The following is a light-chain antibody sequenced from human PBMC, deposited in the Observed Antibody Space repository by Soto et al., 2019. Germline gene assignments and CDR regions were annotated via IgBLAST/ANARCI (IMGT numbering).Light chain of an antibody. J-gene: IGLJ1*01. CDR1: GSDIGAYEH. Sequence: QSVLTQPASVSGSPGQSFTISCTGTGSDIGAYEHVSWYQHLPGKAPKLMIYGVTNRPSGVSNRFAGSKSGNTASLTISGLQAGDEADYYCNSYTSANTYVFGTGTKVTVL. CDR3: NSYTSANTYV. V-gene: IGLV2-14*01. CDR2: GVT.